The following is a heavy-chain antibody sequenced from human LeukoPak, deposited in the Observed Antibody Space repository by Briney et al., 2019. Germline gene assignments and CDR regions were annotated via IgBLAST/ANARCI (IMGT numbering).Heavy chain of an antibody. V-gene: IGHV1-3*01. CDR1: GYTFTSYA. CDR3: ARDPVRDFWSGYSWDYFDY. J-gene: IGHJ4*02. D-gene: IGHD3-3*01. CDR2: INAGNGNT. Sequence: ASVKVSCKASGYTFTSYAMHWVRQAPGQRLEWMGWINAGNGNTKYSQKFQGRVTITRDTSASTAYMELSSLRSEDTAVYYCARDPVRDFWSGYSWDYFDYWGQGTLVTVSS.